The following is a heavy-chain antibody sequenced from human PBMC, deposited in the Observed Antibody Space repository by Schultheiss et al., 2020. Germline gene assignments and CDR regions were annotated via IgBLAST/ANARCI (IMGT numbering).Heavy chain of an antibody. Sequence: GGSLRLSCAASGFTFSSYSMNWVRQAPGKGLEWVSSISSSSSYIYYADSVKGRFTISRDNAKNSLYLQMNSLRAEDTAVYYCARDISSGDDYAPNYYYGMDVWGQGTTVNVSS. CDR2: ISSSSSYI. J-gene: IGHJ6*02. CDR3: ARDISSGDDYAPNYYYGMDV. CDR1: GFTFSSYS. D-gene: IGHD5-12*01. V-gene: IGHV3-21*01.